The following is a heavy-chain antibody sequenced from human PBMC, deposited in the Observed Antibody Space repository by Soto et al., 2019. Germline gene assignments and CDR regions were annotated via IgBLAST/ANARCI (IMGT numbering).Heavy chain of an antibody. J-gene: IGHJ4*02. D-gene: IGHD3-9*01. CDR1: GGSISSSSYY. V-gene: IGHV4-39*01. CDR2: IYYSGST. Sequence: SETLSLTCTVSGGSISSSSYYWGWIRQPPGKGLEWIGSIYYSGSTYYNPSLKSRVTISVDTSKNQFSLKLSSVTAADTAVYDSARQGGYYDILTGPYPPIDVWGQGTLVTVSS. CDR3: ARQGGYYDILTGPYPPIDV.